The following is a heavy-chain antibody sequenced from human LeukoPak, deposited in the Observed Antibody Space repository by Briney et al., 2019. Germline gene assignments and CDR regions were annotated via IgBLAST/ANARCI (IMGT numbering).Heavy chain of an antibody. D-gene: IGHD3/OR15-3a*01. Sequence: GGSLRLSCAASGFTFGSYGMHWVRQAPGKGLEWVAVISYDGSNKYYADSVKGRFTISRDNSKNTLYLQMNSLRAEDTAVYYCAKDSARGEFFDWLFYYGGQGTLVTVSS. CDR1: GFTFGSYG. CDR3: AKDSARGEFFDWLFYY. CDR2: ISYDGSNK. V-gene: IGHV3-30*18. J-gene: IGHJ4*02.